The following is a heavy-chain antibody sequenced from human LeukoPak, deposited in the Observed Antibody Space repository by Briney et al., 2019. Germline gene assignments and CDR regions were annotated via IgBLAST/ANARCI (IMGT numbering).Heavy chain of an antibody. CDR2: ISSSSSYI. CDR1: GFTFSSYS. V-gene: IGHV3-21*01. D-gene: IGHD1-26*01. Sequence: GGSLRLSCAASGFTFSSYSMNWVRQAPGKGLEWVSSISSSSSYIYYADSVKGRFTISRDNAKNSLYLQMNSLRAEDTAVYYCARGHVGSYVYYYYYGMDVWGQGTTVTVSS. J-gene: IGHJ6*02. CDR3: ARGHVGSYVYYYYYGMDV.